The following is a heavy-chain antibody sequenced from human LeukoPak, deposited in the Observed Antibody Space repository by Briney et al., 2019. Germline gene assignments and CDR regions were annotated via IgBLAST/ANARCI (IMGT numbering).Heavy chain of an antibody. D-gene: IGHD1-26*01. CDR1: GGSFSGYY. V-gene: IGHV4-34*01. J-gene: IGHJ4*02. Sequence: PSETLSLTCAVYGGSFSGYYWSWIRQPPGKGLEWIGEINHSGSTNYNPSLKSRVTISVDTSKNQFSLKLSSVTAADTAVYYCARGDSGSYYWIDYWGQGTLVTVSP. CDR3: ARGDSGSYYWIDY. CDR2: INHSGST.